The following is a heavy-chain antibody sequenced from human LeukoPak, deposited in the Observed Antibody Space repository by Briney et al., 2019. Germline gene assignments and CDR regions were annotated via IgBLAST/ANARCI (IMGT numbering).Heavy chain of an antibody. Sequence: SVKVSCKASGGTFSSYAISWVRPAPGQGLEWMGGIIPIFGTANYAQKFQGRVTITADESTSTAYMELSSLRSEDTAVYYCAREEKATDYFDYWGQGTLVTVSS. CDR1: GGTFSSYA. CDR2: IIPIFGTA. J-gene: IGHJ4*02. V-gene: IGHV1-69*01. CDR3: AREEKATDYFDY. D-gene: IGHD5-24*01.